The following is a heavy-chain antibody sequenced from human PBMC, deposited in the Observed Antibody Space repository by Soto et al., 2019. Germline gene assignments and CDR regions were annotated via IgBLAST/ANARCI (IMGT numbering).Heavy chain of an antibody. D-gene: IGHD3-10*01. CDR1: GYTFTNHY. CDR3: ARDEYHYGSGSSYSTLDD. Sequence: ASVKVSCKASGYTFTNHYIHWVRQGPGQGPEWMGTINPSGGKTDYAQKFKGRVTLTSDTPTSTVYMELRSLRSEDTAIYYCARDEYHYGSGSSYSTLDDWGQGTLVTVSS. CDR2: INPSGGKT. V-gene: IGHV1-46*01. J-gene: IGHJ4*02.